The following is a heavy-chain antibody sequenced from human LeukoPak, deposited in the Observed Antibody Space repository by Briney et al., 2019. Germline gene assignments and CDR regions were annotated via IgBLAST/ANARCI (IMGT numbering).Heavy chain of an antibody. D-gene: IGHD3-22*01. J-gene: IGHJ5*02. CDR3: AREGYYYDSSGYP. Sequence: SETLSLTCAVYGGTFSGYYWTWVRQAPGKGLEWIGEINHSGSPNYNPSLKSRVTISVDTSKNQFSLKLSSVTAADTAVYYCAREGYYYDSSGYPWGQGTLVTVSS. CDR2: INHSGSP. CDR1: GGTFSGYY. V-gene: IGHV4-34*01.